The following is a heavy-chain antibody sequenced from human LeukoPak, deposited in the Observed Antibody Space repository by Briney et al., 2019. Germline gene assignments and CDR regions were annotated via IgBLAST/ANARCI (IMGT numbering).Heavy chain of an antibody. Sequence: SETLSLTCTVSGGSISGYYWHWIRQPPGKGLEWIGQIYNRGSTNYNPSLKSRVTISVDTSKNQFSLKLNSVTTADTAIYYCARVRGRDDYWGQGTLVTVSS. J-gene: IGHJ4*02. CDR1: GGSISGYY. D-gene: IGHD3-10*01. V-gene: IGHV4-59*01. CDR2: IYNRGST. CDR3: ARVRGRDDY.